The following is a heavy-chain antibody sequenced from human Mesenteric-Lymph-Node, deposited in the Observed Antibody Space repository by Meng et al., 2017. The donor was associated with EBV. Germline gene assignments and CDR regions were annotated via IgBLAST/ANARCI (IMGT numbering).Heavy chain of an antibody. CDR3: ARVGQWLPIDY. V-gene: IGHV4-4*02. Sequence: GPGRVKPSGTPSLPVAVPGGSISSSNWWSWVRQPPGTGLEWIGEIYNSGSTNDKPSLKSRVTISVDKSKNQFSLNLSSVTAADTAVYYCARVGQWLPIDYWGQGTLVTV. D-gene: IGHD6-19*01. CDR2: IYNSGST. CDR1: GGSISSSNW. J-gene: IGHJ4*02.